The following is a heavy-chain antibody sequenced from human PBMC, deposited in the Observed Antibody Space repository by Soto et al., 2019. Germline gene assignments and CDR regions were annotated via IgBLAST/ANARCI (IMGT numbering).Heavy chain of an antibody. V-gene: IGHV4-30-2*01. CDR3: AREDSGAFFDF. CDR2: IYSGTT. CDR1: GGSIISGGYS. D-gene: IGHD2-15*01. Sequence: LSLTCAVSGGSIISGGYSWSRIRQPPGKGLEWIGYIYSGTTHYNPSLESRVTIAMDRSKNQVSLSLKSVTAADTAVYYCAREDSGAFFDFWGQGTLVTVS. J-gene: IGHJ4*02.